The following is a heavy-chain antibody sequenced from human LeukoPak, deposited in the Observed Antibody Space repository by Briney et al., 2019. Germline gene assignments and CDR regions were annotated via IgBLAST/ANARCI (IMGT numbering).Heavy chain of an antibody. CDR2: IYYSGST. J-gene: IGHJ3*02. V-gene: IGHV4-59*01. CDR1: GGSMSTYY. Sequence: SETLSLTCTVSGGSMSTYYWSWIRQPPGKGLEWIGYIYYSGSTNYNPSLKSRVTISVDTSKNQFSLKLSPATAADTAVYYCTRGPVEYCSGGSCYDAFDIWGQGTLVTVSS. D-gene: IGHD2-15*01. CDR3: TRGPVEYCSGGSCYDAFDI.